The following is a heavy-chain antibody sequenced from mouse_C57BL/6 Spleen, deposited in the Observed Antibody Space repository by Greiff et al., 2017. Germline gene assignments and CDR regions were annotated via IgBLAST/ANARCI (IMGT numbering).Heavy chain of an antibody. V-gene: IGHV2-5*01. CDR2: IWRGGST. CDR3: AKNHGNYVKAMDY. J-gene: IGHJ4*01. D-gene: IGHD2-1*01. CDR1: GFSLTSYG. Sequence: QVQLKQSGPGLVQPSQSLSITCTVSGFSLTSYGVHWVRQSPGTGLEWLGVIWRGGSTDYNAAFMSRLSITKDNSKRQVFFKMNSLQADDTAIYYCAKNHGNYVKAMDYWGQGTSVTVSS.